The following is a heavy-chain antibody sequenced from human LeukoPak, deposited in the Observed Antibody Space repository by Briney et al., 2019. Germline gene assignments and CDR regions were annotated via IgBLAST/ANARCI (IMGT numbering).Heavy chain of an antibody. Sequence: GGSLRLSCAASGFTFSSYGMHWVRQAPGKGLEWVAVISYDGSNKYYADSVKGRFTISRDNSKNTLYLQMNSLRAEDTAVYYCARTTMVRGTYYMDVWGKGTTVTISS. CDR2: ISYDGSNK. V-gene: IGHV3-30*03. J-gene: IGHJ6*03. D-gene: IGHD3-10*01. CDR3: ARTTMVRGTYYMDV. CDR1: GFTFSSYG.